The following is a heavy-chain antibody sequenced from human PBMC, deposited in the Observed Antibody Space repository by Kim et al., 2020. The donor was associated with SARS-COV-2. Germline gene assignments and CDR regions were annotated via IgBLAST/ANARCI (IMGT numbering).Heavy chain of an antibody. D-gene: IGHD3-22*01. V-gene: IGHV4-34*01. CDR2: ITHRGST. CDR3: ARGPNPSGYSDY. Sequence: SETLSLTCAVYGGSFSGYYWSWIRQTPGKGLEWIGEITHRGSTNYNSSLKSRVTMSVDTSKNQFSLNLRSVAAADTAVYYCARGPNPSGYSDYWGQGILV. J-gene: IGHJ4*02. CDR1: GGSFSGYY.